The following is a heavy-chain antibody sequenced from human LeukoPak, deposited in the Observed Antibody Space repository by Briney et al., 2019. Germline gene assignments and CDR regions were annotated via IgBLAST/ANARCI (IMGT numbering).Heavy chain of an antibody. CDR2: IKQDGSEK. CDR3: AREKVRGAVDY. V-gene: IGHV3-7*01. D-gene: IGHD3-10*01. Sequence: PGGSLRLSCAVSGFSFSTYSWNWVRQAPGKGLEWVANIKQDGSEKYYVDSVKGRFTISRDNAKNSLYLQMNSLRAEDTAVYYCAREKVRGAVDYWGQGTLVTVSS. CDR1: GFSFSTYS. J-gene: IGHJ4*02.